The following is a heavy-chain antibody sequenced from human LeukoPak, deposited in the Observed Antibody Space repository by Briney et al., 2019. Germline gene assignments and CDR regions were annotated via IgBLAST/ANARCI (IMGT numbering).Heavy chain of an antibody. CDR3: ARERYSSGWSRQYYFDY. J-gene: IGHJ4*02. CDR1: GGSFGGYY. V-gene: IGHV4-34*01. CDR2: INHSGST. Sequence: PSETLSLTXAVYGGSFGGYYWSWIRQAPGKGLEWLGEINHSGSTNYNPSLKSRVTISVDTSKNQFSLKLSSVTAADTAVYYCARERYSSGWSRQYYFDYWGQGTLVTVSS. D-gene: IGHD6-19*01.